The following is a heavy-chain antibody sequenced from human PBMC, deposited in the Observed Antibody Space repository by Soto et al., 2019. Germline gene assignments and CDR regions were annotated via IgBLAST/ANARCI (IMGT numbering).Heavy chain of an antibody. J-gene: IGHJ4*02. CDR3: AKGKTSGWYYFDY. V-gene: IGHV3-23*01. Sequence: PGGSLRLSCAASGFTFSNFAMGWVRQAPGRGLEWVSGISASGRDIHYADSVKDRFTVSRDNSKNTLYLQMNSLRAEDTAIYYCAKGKTSGWYYFDYWGQGALVTVSS. D-gene: IGHD6-19*01. CDR1: GFTFSNFA. CDR2: ISASGRDI.